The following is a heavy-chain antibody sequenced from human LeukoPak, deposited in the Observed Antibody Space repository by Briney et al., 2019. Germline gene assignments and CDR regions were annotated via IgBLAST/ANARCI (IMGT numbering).Heavy chain of an antibody. D-gene: IGHD3-10*01. CDR1: GYTFTSYG. J-gene: IGHJ6*03. V-gene: IGHV1-18*01. Sequence: GASVKVSCKASGYTFTSYGISWVRQAPGQGPEWMGVISPSDGSTTYAQKFQGRVTLTRDMSTSTAYMELRSLRSDDTAVYYCARGGPPNYYYGSGSYLPYYYYMDVWGKGTTVTISS. CDR2: ISPSDGST. CDR3: ARGGPPNYYYGSGSYLPYYYYMDV.